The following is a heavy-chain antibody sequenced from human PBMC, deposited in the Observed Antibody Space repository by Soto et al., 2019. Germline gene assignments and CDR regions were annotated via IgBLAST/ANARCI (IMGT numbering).Heavy chain of an antibody. Sequence: ASVKVSCKASGGTFSSYAISWVRQAPGQGLEWMGGIIPIFGTANYAQKFQGRVTITADESTSTAYMELSSLRSEDTAVYYCAGYRSSWYPLFDYWGQGTLVTVSS. D-gene: IGHD6-13*01. CDR1: GGTFSSYA. J-gene: IGHJ4*02. CDR3: AGYRSSWYPLFDY. CDR2: IIPIFGTA. V-gene: IGHV1-69*13.